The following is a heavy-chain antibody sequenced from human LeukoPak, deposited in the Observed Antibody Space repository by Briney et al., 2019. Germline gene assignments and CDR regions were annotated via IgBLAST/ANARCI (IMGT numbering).Heavy chain of an antibody. CDR1: GFTFSSYS. CDR3: AKDGQLGY. Sequence: GGSLRLSCAASGFTFSSYSMSWARQAPDKGLEWVAFTRDGGYYAESVKGRFTISIDSSKNTLYLHMSSLRPEDTAIYYCAKDGQLGYWGQGTLVTVSS. D-gene: IGHD3-16*01. CDR2: TRDGG. V-gene: IGHV3-30*02. J-gene: IGHJ4*02.